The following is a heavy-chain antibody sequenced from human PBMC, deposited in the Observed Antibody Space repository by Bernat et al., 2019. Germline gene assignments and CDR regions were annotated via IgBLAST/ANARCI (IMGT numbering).Heavy chain of an antibody. CDR1: GFTFNNAW. CDR2: IKSKPDGETT. CDR3: ARVFRAGPKGDAFDI. D-gene: IGHD6-13*01. J-gene: IGHJ3*02. Sequence: EVQLVESGGGLVKPGGSLRLSCAASGFTFNNAWMCWVRQAPGKGLEWVGRIKSKPDGETTDYAAPVKGRFTISRDDSENTLSLQMNSLKTEDTALYYCARVFRAGPKGDAFDIWGQGTVVTVSP. V-gene: IGHV3-15*01.